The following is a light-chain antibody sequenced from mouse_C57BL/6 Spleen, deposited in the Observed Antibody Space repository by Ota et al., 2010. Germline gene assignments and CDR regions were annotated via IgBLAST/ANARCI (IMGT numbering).Light chain of an antibody. Sequence: IVMTQSPISLSVSAGEKVTMSCKSSQSLLNSGNQKNYLAWYQQKPGQPPKLLIYGASTRESGVPDRFTGSGSGTDFTLTISSVQAEDLAVYYCQNDHSYPYTFGGGTKLEIK. CDR1: QSLLNSGNQKNY. J-gene: IGKJ2*01. CDR3: QNDHSYPYT. CDR2: GAS. V-gene: IGKV8-28*01.